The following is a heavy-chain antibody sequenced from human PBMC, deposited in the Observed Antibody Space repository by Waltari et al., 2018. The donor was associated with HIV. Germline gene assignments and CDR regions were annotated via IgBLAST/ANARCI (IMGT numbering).Heavy chain of an antibody. CDR1: GFTFSRYW. CDR3: ARVSSYYYYGMDV. V-gene: IGHV3-74*01. J-gene: IGHJ6*02. D-gene: IGHD2-2*01. CDR2: INSDGSST. Sequence: EVQLVESGGGLVQPGGSLSPSCAASGFTFSRYWMHWVRQAPGKGLVWVSRINSDGSSTSYADSVKGRFTISRDNAKNTLYLQMNSLRAEDTAVYYCARVSSYYYYGMDVWGQGTTVTVSS.